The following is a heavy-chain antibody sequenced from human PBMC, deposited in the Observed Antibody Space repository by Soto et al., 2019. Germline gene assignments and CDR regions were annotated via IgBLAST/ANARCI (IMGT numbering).Heavy chain of an antibody. CDR3: AHSRIAAAGAYYYYYGMDV. CDR2: IYWDDDK. J-gene: IGHJ6*02. CDR1: GFSLSTSGVG. D-gene: IGHD6-13*01. Sequence: QITLKESGPTLVKPTQTLTLTCTFSGFSLSTSGVGVGWIRQPPGKALEWLALIYWDDDKRYSPSLKSTHTITKHTSKNQVVLTMTNMDPVDTATYYCAHSRIAAAGAYYYYYGMDVWGQGTTVTVSS. V-gene: IGHV2-5*02.